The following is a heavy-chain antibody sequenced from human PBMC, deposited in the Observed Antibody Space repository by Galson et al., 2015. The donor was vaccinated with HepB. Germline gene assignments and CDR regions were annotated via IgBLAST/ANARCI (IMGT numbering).Heavy chain of an antibody. V-gene: IGHV1-2*04. CDR3: ARDLYYGSGSPIQKPDY. CDR2: INPNSGGT. CDR1: GYTFTGYY. Sequence: SVKVSCKASGYTFTGYYMHWVRQAPGQGLEWMGWINPNSGGTNYAQKFQGWVTMTRDTSASTAYMELSSLRSEDTAVYYCARDLYYGSGSPIQKPDYWGQGTLVTVSS. D-gene: IGHD3-10*01. J-gene: IGHJ4*02.